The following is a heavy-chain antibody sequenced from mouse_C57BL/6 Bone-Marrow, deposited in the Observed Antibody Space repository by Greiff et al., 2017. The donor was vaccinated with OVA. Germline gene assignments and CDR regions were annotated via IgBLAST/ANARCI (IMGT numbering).Heavy chain of an antibody. V-gene: IGHV1-61*01. CDR2: IYPSNSET. CDR1: GYTFTSYW. J-gene: IGHJ4*01. CDR3: ARQLPYCYAMDY. Sequence: VQLQQPGAELVRPGSSVKLSCKASGYTFTSYWMDWVKQRPGQGLEWIGNIYPSNSETHYNQKFKDKATLTVDKSSSTAYMQLSSLTSEDAAVYYCARQLPYCYAMDYWGQGTSVTVSS. D-gene: IGHD3-1*01.